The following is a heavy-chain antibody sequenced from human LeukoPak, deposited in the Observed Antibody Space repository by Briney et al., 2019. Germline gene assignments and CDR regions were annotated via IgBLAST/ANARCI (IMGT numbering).Heavy chain of an antibody. V-gene: IGHV1-69*04. Sequence: GASVKVSCKASGGTFSSYAISWVRQAPGQGLEWMGSIIPILGIANYAQKFQGRVTITADKSTSTAYMELSSLRSEDTAVYYCARDPHLEYSSSSADYWGQGTLVTVSS. D-gene: IGHD6-6*01. CDR1: GGTFSSYA. J-gene: IGHJ4*02. CDR2: IIPILGIA. CDR3: ARDPHLEYSSSSADY.